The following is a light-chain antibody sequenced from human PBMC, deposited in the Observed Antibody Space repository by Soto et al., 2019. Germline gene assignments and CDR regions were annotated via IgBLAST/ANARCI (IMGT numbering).Light chain of an antibody. J-gene: IGKJ1*01. CDR1: QSVSSSY. V-gene: IGKV3-20*01. CDR3: HQYRSSSWT. CDR2: GAS. Sequence: EIVLTQSPGPLSLSPGERATLSCRASQSVSSSYLAWYQQKPGQAPRLLIYGASSRATGIPDRFSGSGSGTDFTLTISRLEPEDFAVYYCHQYRSSSWTFGQGTKVEIK.